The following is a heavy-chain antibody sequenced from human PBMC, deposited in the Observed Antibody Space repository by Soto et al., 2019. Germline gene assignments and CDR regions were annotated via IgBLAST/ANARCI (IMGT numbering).Heavy chain of an antibody. CDR2: IYYSGST. Sequence: PSETLSLTCTVSGGSISSSSYYWGLIRQPPGKGLEWIGSIYYSGSTYYNPSLKSRVTISVDTSKNQFSLKLSSVTAADTAVYYCARQPTSGYYDFWSGYWDYFDYWGQGTLVTVSS. D-gene: IGHD3-3*01. V-gene: IGHV4-39*01. J-gene: IGHJ4*02. CDR1: GGSISSSSYY. CDR3: ARQPTSGYYDFWSGYWDYFDY.